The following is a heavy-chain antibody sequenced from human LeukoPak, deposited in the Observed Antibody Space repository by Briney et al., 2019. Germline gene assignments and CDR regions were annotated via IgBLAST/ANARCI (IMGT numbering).Heavy chain of an antibody. Sequence: PRGSLRLSCVASGFIFSHYGMHWVRQAPGKGLEWVAVIWSDGSNRFYAGSVKGRFTISRDNSQNTVFLQMNSLRAEDTAMYYCARDAQRGFDYSNSLKYWGHGILVTVSS. D-gene: IGHD4-11*01. V-gene: IGHV3-33*01. CDR3: ARDAQRGFDYSNSLKY. CDR2: IWSDGSNR. J-gene: IGHJ4*01. CDR1: GFIFSHYG.